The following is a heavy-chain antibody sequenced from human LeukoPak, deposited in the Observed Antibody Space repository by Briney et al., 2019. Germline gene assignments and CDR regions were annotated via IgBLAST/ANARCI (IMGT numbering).Heavy chain of an antibody. J-gene: IGHJ4*02. Sequence: GESLRLSCAVSGFTFSSYWMHWVRQAPGKGLEWVSGISWNSGSIGYADSVKGRFTISRDNAKNSLYLQMNSLRAEDTALYYCAKDPKAVAGTDLFDYWGQGTLVTVSS. CDR3: AKDPKAVAGTDLFDY. CDR1: GFTFSSYW. D-gene: IGHD6-19*01. V-gene: IGHV3-9*01. CDR2: ISWNSGSI.